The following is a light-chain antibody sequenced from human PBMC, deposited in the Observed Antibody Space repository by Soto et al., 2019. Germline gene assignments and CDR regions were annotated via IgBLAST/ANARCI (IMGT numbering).Light chain of an antibody. Sequence: QSVLTQPPSVSGAPGQRVTISCTESSSNIGAGYDVHWYQQLPGTAPKLLIYGNSNRPSGVPDRFSGSKSGTSASLPITGLQAADEADYYCQSSDSSLSGGVFGGGTKLTVL. V-gene: IGLV1-40*01. J-gene: IGLJ3*02. CDR3: QSSDSSLSGGV. CDR2: GNS. CDR1: SSNIGAGYD.